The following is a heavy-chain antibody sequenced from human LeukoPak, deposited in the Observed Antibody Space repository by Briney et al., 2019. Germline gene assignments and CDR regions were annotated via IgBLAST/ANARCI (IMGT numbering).Heavy chain of an antibody. Sequence: GGSLRLSCAASGFTVSSNYMNWVRQAPGKGLERVSVIYSGGSTYYADSVKGRFTISRDNSKNTLYPQMNSLRAEDTAVYYCARGYCSGGSCYDYWGQGTLVTVSS. D-gene: IGHD2-15*01. CDR1: GFTVSSNY. J-gene: IGHJ4*02. V-gene: IGHV3-53*01. CDR3: ARGYCSGGSCYDY. CDR2: IYSGGST.